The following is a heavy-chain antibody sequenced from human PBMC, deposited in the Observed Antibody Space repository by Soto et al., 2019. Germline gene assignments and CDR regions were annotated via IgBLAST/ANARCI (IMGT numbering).Heavy chain of an antibody. CDR1: GGSVSSGSYY. D-gene: IGHD6-13*01. Sequence: LSLTCTVSGGSVSSGSYYWSWIRQPPGKGLEWIGYIYYSGSTNYNPSLKSRVTISVDTSKNQFSLKLSSVTAADTAVYYCARSSDIAAADDYWGQGTLVTVSS. J-gene: IGHJ4*02. V-gene: IGHV4-61*01. CDR3: ARSSDIAAADDY. CDR2: IYYSGST.